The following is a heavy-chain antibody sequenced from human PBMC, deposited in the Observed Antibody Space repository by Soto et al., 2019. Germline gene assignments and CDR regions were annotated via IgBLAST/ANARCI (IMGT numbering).Heavy chain of an antibody. CDR2: INHSGST. J-gene: IGHJ5*02. CDR1: GGSFSGYY. V-gene: IGHV4-34*01. Sequence: SETLSLTCAVYGGSFSGYYWSWIRQPPGKGLEWIGEINHSGSTNYNPSLKSRVTISVDTSKNQFSLKLSSVTAADTAVYYCARGRIAAAGTIPRWFDPWGQGTLVPVSS. CDR3: ARGRIAAAGTIPRWFDP. D-gene: IGHD6-13*01.